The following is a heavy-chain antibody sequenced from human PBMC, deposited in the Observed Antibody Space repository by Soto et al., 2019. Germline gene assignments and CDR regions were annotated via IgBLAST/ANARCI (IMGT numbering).Heavy chain of an antibody. D-gene: IGHD2-15*01. V-gene: IGHV4-59*05. CDR2: IYYSGGT. Sequence: SEALSVTCTVSGGSISRYYWSWIRQPPGKGLEWIGSIYYSGGTYYNPSLKSRVTISVDRSKNQFSLKLTSVTAADTAVYYCARHTPAISISDHWGQGTLLTVSS. J-gene: IGHJ4*02. CDR3: ARHTPAISISDH. CDR1: GGSISRYY.